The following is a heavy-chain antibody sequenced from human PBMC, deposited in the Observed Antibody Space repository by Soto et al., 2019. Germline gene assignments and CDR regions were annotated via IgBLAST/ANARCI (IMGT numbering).Heavy chain of an antibody. CDR2: IYYSGST. CDR3: ARGGLGGFGELLSLDY. D-gene: IGHD3-10*01. CDR1: GGSISSGDYY. J-gene: IGHJ4*02. V-gene: IGHV4-30-4*01. Sequence: SQTLSLTCTVSGGSISSGDYYWSWIRQPPGKGLEWIGYIYYSGSTYYNPSLKSRVTISVDTSKNHFSLKLSSVTAADTAVYYWARGGLGGFGELLSLDYWGQGTLVTVSS.